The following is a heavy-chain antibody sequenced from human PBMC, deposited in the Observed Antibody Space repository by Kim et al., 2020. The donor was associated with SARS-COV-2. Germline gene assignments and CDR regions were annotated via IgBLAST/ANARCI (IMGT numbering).Heavy chain of an antibody. J-gene: IGHJ5*02. CDR3: ARRAPGVPNWFDP. D-gene: IGHD2-2*01. V-gene: IGHV4-34*01. Sequence: PSLKSRVTMSVETSKNQFSLKLSSVTAADTAVYYCARRAPGVPNWFDPWGQGTLVTVSS.